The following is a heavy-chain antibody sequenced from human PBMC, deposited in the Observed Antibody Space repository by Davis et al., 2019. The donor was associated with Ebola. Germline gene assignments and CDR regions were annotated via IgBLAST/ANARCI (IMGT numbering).Heavy chain of an antibody. Sequence: PSETLSLTCAVYGGSFRGYYWSWIRPPAGKGLEWIGHIYTSGSTNYNPSLKSRVTISVDTSKNQFSLKLSSVTAADTAVYYCARGSNFSPNWFDPWGQGTLVTVSS. V-gene: IGHV4-59*10. D-gene: IGHD5-24*01. J-gene: IGHJ5*02. CDR2: IYTSGST. CDR3: ARGSNFSPNWFDP. CDR1: GGSFRGYY.